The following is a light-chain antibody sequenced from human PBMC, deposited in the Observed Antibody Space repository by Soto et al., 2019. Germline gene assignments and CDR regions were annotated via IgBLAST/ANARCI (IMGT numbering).Light chain of an antibody. Sequence: IVMTQSPATLSVSPGERVTLSCRATQSIRNNLVWYQQSTGQAPRLLIYGACSRATGNPARFRGGGSGTEFTLTISSLPYEDFAVYYCLQYNDWPPWTFGQGAKVEIK. CDR3: LQYNDWPPWT. J-gene: IGKJ1*01. CDR2: GAC. V-gene: IGKV3-15*01. CDR1: QSIRNN.